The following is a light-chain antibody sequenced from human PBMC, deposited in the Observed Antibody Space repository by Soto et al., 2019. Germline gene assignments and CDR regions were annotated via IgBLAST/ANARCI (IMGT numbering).Light chain of an antibody. CDR2: AAS. V-gene: IGKV1-39*01. CDR3: QQSHNTWT. Sequence: DIQMTQSPSSLSASVGDRVTITCRASQSISRYLNWYQQKPGKAPKPLIYAASSLQSGVPSRFSGSGSGTDFTLTISSLQPEGFATYYCQQSHNTWTFGQGTKVDIK. J-gene: IGKJ1*01. CDR1: QSISRY.